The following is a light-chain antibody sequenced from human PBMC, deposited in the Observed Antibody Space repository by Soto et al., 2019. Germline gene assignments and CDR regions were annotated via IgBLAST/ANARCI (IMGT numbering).Light chain of an antibody. CDR3: SSYTSSGTYV. J-gene: IGLJ1*01. Sequence: QSALTQPPSASGSPGQSVTISCTGTSSDVGAYDYVSWYQQHPGKAPKLMIYEVSNRPSGVSNRFSGSKSGNTASLTISGLQAEDEADYYCSSYTSSGTYVFGTGTKLTVL. CDR2: EVS. CDR1: SSDVGAYDY. V-gene: IGLV2-14*01.